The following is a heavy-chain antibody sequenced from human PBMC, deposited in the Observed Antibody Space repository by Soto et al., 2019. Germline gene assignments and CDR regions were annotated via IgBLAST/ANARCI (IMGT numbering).Heavy chain of an antibody. CDR2: IISIFGTA. V-gene: IGHV1-69*06. Sequence: SVKVSCKAAGGTFISYSISWVRQAPGQGLEWMGGIISIFGTANYAQKFQGRVTITADKSTSTAYMELSSLRPEDTAVYYCARGGHYYDSSGCLDPWGQGTLVTVSS. J-gene: IGHJ5*02. CDR3: ARGGHYYDSSGCLDP. CDR1: GGTFISYS. D-gene: IGHD3-22*01.